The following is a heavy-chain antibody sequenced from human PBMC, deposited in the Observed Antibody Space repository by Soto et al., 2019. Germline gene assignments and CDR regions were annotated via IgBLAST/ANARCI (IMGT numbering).Heavy chain of an antibody. D-gene: IGHD3-22*01. CDR3: ARYGTLYDRRAYYCPY. V-gene: IGHV1-69*01. CDR2: ITPMVGTP. Sequence: QVQLVQSGAEVKKTGSSVKGSCKAAGGTFSSYTITWVRQAPGQGLEWMGGITPMVGTPNYAQKFRGRVTITADECTITAYLELSSLRSEDPAMYFCARYGTLYDRRAYYCPYWGQGTLFTVSS. CDR1: GGTFSSYT. J-gene: IGHJ4*02.